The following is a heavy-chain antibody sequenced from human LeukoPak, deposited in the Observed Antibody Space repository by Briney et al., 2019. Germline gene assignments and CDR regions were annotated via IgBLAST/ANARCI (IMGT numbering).Heavy chain of an antibody. CDR2: TYYSGRT. V-gene: IGHV4-39*07. J-gene: IGHJ4*02. CDR1: AGSISSRSNS. D-gene: IGHD3-22*01. Sequence: SETLSLTCNVSAGSISSRSNSWGWIRQSPGQGLEWIGSTYYSGRTYYNAALESRVTISVDTSKNQLSLKLTSVTAADTAVYYCGRDYYDRSGYYALDSWGQGILITVSS. CDR3: GRDYYDRSGYYALDS.